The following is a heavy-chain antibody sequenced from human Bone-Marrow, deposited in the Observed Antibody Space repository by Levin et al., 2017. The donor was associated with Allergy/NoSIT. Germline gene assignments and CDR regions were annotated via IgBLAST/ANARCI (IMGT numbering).Heavy chain of an antibody. CDR2: ISYDVSRT. J-gene: IGHJ4*02. D-gene: IGHD3-10*01. CDR3: SKGRLYGAFTVDDY. Sequence: GGSLRLSCVASGFTFSDFDMHWVRQAPGKGLEWLSVISYDVSRTYYAKSVKGRFTISRDNSKNTLFLQMNSLSPEDTGFYYCSKGRLYGAFTVDDYWGQGTLVTVSS. V-gene: IGHV3-30*18. CDR1: GFTFSDFD.